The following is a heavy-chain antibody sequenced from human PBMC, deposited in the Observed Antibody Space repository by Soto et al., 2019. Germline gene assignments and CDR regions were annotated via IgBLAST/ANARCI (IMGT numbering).Heavy chain of an antibody. CDR1: GYTFTSYY. CDR2: INPSGGST. J-gene: IGHJ4*02. Sequence: ASVKVSCKASGYTFTSYYMHWVRQAPGQGLEWMGIINPSGGSTSYAQKFQGRVTMTRDTSTSTVYMELSSLRSEDTAVYYCALPYSSSTGFYLFDYWGQGSLVTGSS. D-gene: IGHD6-6*01. V-gene: IGHV1-46*01. CDR3: ALPYSSSTGFYLFDY.